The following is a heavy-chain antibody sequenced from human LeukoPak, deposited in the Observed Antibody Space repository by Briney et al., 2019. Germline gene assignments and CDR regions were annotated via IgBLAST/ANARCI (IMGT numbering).Heavy chain of an antibody. V-gene: IGHV1-18*01. CDR1: GYTFTTYG. Sequence: ASVKVSCKASGYTFTTYGISWVRQAPGQGLEWMGWSSPYNGNTNYAQKLQGRVSMTTDTSTSTAYMELRSLRSDDTAVYYCARAVLGGTIIHHYYYYMDVWGKGTTVTVSS. CDR3: ARAVLGGTIIHHYYYYMDV. CDR2: SSPYNGNT. D-gene: IGHD1-7*01. J-gene: IGHJ6*03.